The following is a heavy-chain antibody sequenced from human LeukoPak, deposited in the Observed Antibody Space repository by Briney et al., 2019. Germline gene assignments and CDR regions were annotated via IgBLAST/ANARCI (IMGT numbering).Heavy chain of an antibody. V-gene: IGHV3-30*04. J-gene: IGHJ4*02. CDR2: ISYDGSNK. Sequence: GGSLRLSCAASGFTFSSYAMHWVRQAPGKGLEWVAVISYDGSNKYYADSVKGRFTISRDNSKNTLYLQMNSLRAEDTAVYYCARGSIAARSSIAVAGTFGYWGQGTLVTVSS. D-gene: IGHD6-19*01. CDR3: ARGSIAARSSIAVAGTFGY. CDR1: GFTFSSYA.